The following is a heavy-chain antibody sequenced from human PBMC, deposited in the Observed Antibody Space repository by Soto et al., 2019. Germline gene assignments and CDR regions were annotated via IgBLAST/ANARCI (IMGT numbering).Heavy chain of an antibody. CDR1: GFTFDDYP. D-gene: IGHD3-3*01. J-gene: IGHJ3*01. CDR3: VNDGVTSICGLVYDRVVL. V-gene: IGHV3-9*01. Sequence: EVQLVESGGDLVQPGRSLRLSCAASGFTFDDYPMHWVRQVPGKGLEWVSGISGNSKIVGYAHSVRGRFSIYRDNAKKSLYLKKNGLSAEDTLYYFFVNDGVTSICGLVYDRVVLWGRGTMVTVSS. CDR2: ISGNSKIV.